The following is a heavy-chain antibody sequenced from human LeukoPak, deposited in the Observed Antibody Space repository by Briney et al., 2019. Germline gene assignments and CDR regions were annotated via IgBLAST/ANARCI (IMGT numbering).Heavy chain of an antibody. J-gene: IGHJ3*02. V-gene: IGHV1-18*01. Sequence: ASVKVSCKASGGTFSSYAISWVRQAPGQGLEWMGWISAYNGNTNYAQKLQGRVTMTTDTSTSTAYMELRSLRSDDTAVYYCARGGYSSSSDAFDIWGQGTMVTVSS. CDR2: ISAYNGNT. CDR1: GGTFSSYA. CDR3: ARGGYSSSSDAFDI. D-gene: IGHD6-13*01.